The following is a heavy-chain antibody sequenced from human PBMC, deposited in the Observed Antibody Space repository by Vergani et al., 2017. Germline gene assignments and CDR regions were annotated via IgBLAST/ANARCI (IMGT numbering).Heavy chain of an antibody. CDR3: ARDIVGVPAAIGVHEDYYYYGMDV. Sequence: QVQLVQSGAEVKKPGASVKVSCKASGYTFTGYYMHWVRQAPGQGLEWMGRINPNSGGTNYAQKFQGRVTMTRDTSISTAYMELSSLRSEDTAVYYCARDIVGVPAAIGVHEDYYYYGMDVWGQGTTVTVSS. D-gene: IGHD2-2*01. CDR2: INPNSGGT. V-gene: IGHV1-2*06. CDR1: GYTFTGYY. J-gene: IGHJ6*02.